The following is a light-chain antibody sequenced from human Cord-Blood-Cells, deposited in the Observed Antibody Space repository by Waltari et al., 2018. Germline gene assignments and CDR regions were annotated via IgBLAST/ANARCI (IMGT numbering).Light chain of an antibody. J-gene: IGKJ4*01. CDR3: QHYGSSLLT. CDR1: QSVSSSY. CDR2: GAS. V-gene: IGKV3-20*01. Sequence: EIVLTQTPRTLSLSPGERGNLSCRASQSVSSSYLAWYQQKPGQAPRLLIYGASSRATGIPDRFSGSGSGTDFTLTISRLEPEDFAVYYCQHYGSSLLTFGGGTKVEIK.